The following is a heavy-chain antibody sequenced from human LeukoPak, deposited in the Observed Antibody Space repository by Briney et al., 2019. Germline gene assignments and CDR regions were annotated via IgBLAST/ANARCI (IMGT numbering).Heavy chain of an antibody. Sequence: GGSLRLSCAASGFTFSSYAMNWVRQAPGKGLEWVSIISGSAGSTYYADSVKGRFTISRDNSKNTLFLQMNSLRAEDTAVYYCAKDRSLDGGNSNGYFDSWGQGTLVTVSP. J-gene: IGHJ4*02. CDR1: GFTFSSYA. CDR3: AKDRSLDGGNSNGYFDS. CDR2: ISGSAGST. V-gene: IGHV3-23*01. D-gene: IGHD4-23*01.